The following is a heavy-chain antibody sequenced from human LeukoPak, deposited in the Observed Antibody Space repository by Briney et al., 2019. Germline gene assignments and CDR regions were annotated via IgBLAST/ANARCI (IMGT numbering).Heavy chain of an antibody. J-gene: IGHJ5*01. D-gene: IGHD6-19*01. CDR1: GFAFSFYA. V-gene: IGHV3-23*01. CDR2: INANSGTT. CDR3: AKPISGGLAVTADWFHP. Sequence: GRSLRLSCAASGFAFSFYAMSWLRQPAGKGLEWGSTINANSGTTSYAASVRGRFTISRDNSKNTLYLQVNTLRADDTATYYCAKPISGGLAVTADWFHPWGQGTLVVVSS.